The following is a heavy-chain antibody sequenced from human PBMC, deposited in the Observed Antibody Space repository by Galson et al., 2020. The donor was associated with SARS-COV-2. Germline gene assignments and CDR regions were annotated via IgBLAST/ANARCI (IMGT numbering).Heavy chain of an antibody. CDR2: VYHSGSA. Sequence: ASETLSLTCTVSGDSIGSSDHYWSWIRQPPGKGLEWIGYVYHSGSANSNPSLESRVTISVDTPKNQFSLRLTSVTAADTAVYYCARHGSVGAARWWFDPWGQGTLVTVSS. J-gene: IGHJ5*02. V-gene: IGHV4-61*05. CDR3: ARHGSVGAARWWFDP. CDR1: GDSIGSSDHY. D-gene: IGHD1-26*01.